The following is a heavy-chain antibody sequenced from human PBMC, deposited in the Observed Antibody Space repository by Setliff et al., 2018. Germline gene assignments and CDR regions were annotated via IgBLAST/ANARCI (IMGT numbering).Heavy chain of an antibody. CDR3: ARDGAYCSGGSCYSFDY. J-gene: IGHJ4*02. CDR2: IIPIFGTP. Sequence: SVKVSCKASGGMSGTYSISWVRQAPGQGLEWIGAIIPIFGTPNYAQNFLDRVTITADISTTTVFMEMSSLRSDDTAVYYCARDGAYCSGGSCYSFDYWGPGTPVTVSS. D-gene: IGHD2-15*01. V-gene: IGHV1-69*06. CDR1: GGMSGTYS.